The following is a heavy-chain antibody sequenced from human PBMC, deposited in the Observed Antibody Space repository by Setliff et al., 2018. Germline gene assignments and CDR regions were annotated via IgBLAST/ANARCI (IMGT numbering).Heavy chain of an antibody. V-gene: IGHV1-46*01. CDR1: GYTFANHY. J-gene: IGHJ3*02. CDR2: IDPSGFST. CDR3: AGPRGPYSASDAFDI. D-gene: IGHD3-16*01. Sequence: ASVKVSCKASGYTFANHYMHWVRQAPGQGLEWMGIIDPSGFSTNYAQKFQGRVTVTRATSTDTLYMELSSLRSEDTAIYYCAGPRGPYSASDAFDIWGQGTMVTVSS.